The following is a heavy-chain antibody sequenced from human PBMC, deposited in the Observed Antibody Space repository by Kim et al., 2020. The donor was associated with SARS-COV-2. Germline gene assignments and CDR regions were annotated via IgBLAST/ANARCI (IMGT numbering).Heavy chain of an antibody. J-gene: IGHJ4*02. Sequence: AQTCPGRVTMTRDTSTSTVYMELSSLRSEDTAVYYCARDLVVGLDRYKDYWGQGTLVTVSS. CDR3: ARDLVVGLDRYKDY. V-gene: IGHV1-46*01. D-gene: IGHD2-21*01.